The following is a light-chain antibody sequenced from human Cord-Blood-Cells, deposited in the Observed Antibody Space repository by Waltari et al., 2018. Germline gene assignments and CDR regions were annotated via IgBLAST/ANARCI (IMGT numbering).Light chain of an antibody. CDR3: AAWDDTLNGPV. J-gene: IGLJ3*02. Sequence: QSVLTQPPSASGTPGQRVTISCSGSSSHIGSNTVIWYQQLPGTAPKLLIYSNKQRPSVTPALVSGSKSGTSASLAISGLQAEDEADYYWAAWDDTLNGPVFGGGTKLTVL. CDR1: SSHIGSNT. V-gene: IGLV1-44*01. CDR2: SNK.